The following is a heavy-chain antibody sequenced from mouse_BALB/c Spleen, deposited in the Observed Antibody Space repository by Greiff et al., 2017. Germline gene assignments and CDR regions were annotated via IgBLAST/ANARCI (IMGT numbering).Heavy chain of an antibody. CDR1: GYSITSDYA. CDR3: SRWGCPYWYVGV. J-gene: IGHJ1*01. CDR2: ISYSGST. V-gene: IGHV3-2*02. Sequence: EVQLQESGPGLVKPSQSLSLTCTVTGYSITSDYAWYWIRQVPGNILEWLGYISYSGSTSYNPSLKSRISITRDTSKNQFFLQLNSVTTEDTATYDCSRWGCPYWYVGVGGAGTTVNVTS.